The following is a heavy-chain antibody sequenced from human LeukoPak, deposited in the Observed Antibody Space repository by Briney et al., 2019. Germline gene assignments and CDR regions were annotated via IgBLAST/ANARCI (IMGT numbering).Heavy chain of an antibody. CDR1: GGTFSSYA. CDR3: AGGSGSYGDY. Sequence: SVKVSCKASGGTFSSYAISWVRQAPGRGLEWMGRIIPILGIANYAQKFQGRVTITADKSTSTAYMELSSLRSEDTAVYYCAGGSGSYGDYWGQGTLVTVSS. V-gene: IGHV1-69*04. D-gene: IGHD1-26*01. J-gene: IGHJ4*02. CDR2: IIPILGIA.